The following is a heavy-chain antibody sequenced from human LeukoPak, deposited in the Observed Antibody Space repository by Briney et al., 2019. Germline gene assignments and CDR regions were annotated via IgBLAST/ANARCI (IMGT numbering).Heavy chain of an antibody. Sequence: PSETLSLTCTVSGVSISSYYWSWIRQPPGKGLEWIGYIYYSGSTNYNPSLKSRVTISVDTSKNQFSLKLSSVTAADTAVYYCARDYGDSSETNPYYFDYWGQGTLVSVSS. V-gene: IGHV4-59*01. CDR2: IYYSGST. D-gene: IGHD4-17*01. J-gene: IGHJ4*02. CDR1: GVSISSYY. CDR3: ARDYGDSSETNPYYFDY.